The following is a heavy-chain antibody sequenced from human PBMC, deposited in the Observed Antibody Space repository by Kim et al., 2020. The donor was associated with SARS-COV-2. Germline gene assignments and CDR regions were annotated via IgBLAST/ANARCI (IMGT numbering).Heavy chain of an antibody. Sequence: SETLSLTCTVSDGSISSYYWSWIRQPPGKGLEWIGYIYYSGGTNYNPSLNSRVTISVDTSKNQLSLRVKSVTGADTAVDYCARGTHYYDGACFDYWGQGTLVTVSS. CDR3: ARGTHYYDGACFDY. D-gene: IGHD3-22*01. J-gene: IGHJ4*02. CDR1: DGSISSYY. V-gene: IGHV4-59*01. CDR2: IYYSGGT.